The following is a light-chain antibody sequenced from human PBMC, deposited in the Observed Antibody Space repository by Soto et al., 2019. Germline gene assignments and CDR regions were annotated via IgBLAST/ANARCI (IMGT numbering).Light chain of an antibody. CDR1: QSVNNNF. Sequence: EIVLTQSPGTLSLSAGERATVSCRASQSVNNNFLAWYQLRPGQAPRLLISGASSRATGIPDRISGSGSGTDFTLTISSLEPEDFAVYYCQQRSSWPFTFGPGTMVDIK. CDR3: QQRSSWPFT. V-gene: IGKV3D-20*02. J-gene: IGKJ3*01. CDR2: GAS.